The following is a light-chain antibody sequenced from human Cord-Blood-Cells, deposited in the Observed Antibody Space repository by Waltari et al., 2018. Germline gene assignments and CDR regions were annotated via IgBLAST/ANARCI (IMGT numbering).Light chain of an antibody. V-gene: IGKV1-33*01. CDR3: QQYDNLPFT. J-gene: IGKJ3*01. CDR1: QDISNY. CDR2: DAS. Sequence: DIQLTLSPSSLSASVGARVTITCQASQDISNYLNWYQQKPGKAPKLLIYDASNLETGVPSRFSGSGSGTDFTFTISSLQPEDIATYYCQQYDNLPFTFGPGTKVDIK.